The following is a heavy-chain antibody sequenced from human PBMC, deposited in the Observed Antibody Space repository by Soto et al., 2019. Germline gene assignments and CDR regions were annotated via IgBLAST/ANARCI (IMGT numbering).Heavy chain of an antibody. D-gene: IGHD5-12*01. Sequence: RGSLRLSCAASGFAFISYGIHFVRQAPGKWLEWVAVIWYDGSNKYYADSVKGRFTISRDNSKNTLYLQMNSLRAEDTAVYYCARVSEGLVALDYWGQGTPVTVSS. CDR2: IWYDGSNK. CDR1: GFAFISYG. V-gene: IGHV3-33*01. J-gene: IGHJ4*02. CDR3: ARVSEGLVALDY.